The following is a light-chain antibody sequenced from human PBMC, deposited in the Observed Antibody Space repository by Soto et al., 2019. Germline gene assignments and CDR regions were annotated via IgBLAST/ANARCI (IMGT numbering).Light chain of an antibody. V-gene: IGKV3-15*01. J-gene: IGKJ2*01. CDR1: QSVSNN. Sequence: EIVMTQSPATLSVSPGETVTLSCRASQSVSNNLAWYQQKPGQAPRLLIYGASTRATGIPARFSGSGSGTEFTLAISSLQSEDFAVYYCQQYINWPPTFTFGQGTKLENK. CDR2: GAS. CDR3: QQYINWPPTFT.